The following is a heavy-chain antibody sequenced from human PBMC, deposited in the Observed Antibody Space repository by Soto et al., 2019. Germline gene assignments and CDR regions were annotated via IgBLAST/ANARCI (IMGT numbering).Heavy chain of an antibody. CDR3: ARSIAAAGTQDYGMDV. J-gene: IGHJ6*02. CDR1: GFTFSDYY. Sequence: QVQLVESGGGLVKPGGSLRLSCAASGFTFSDYYMSWIRQAPGKGLEWVSYISSSGSTIYYADSVKGRFTISRDNAKNLLYLLMNILRAEDTAVYYCARSIAAAGTQDYGMDVWGQGTTVTVSS. V-gene: IGHV3-11*01. D-gene: IGHD6-13*01. CDR2: ISSSGSTI.